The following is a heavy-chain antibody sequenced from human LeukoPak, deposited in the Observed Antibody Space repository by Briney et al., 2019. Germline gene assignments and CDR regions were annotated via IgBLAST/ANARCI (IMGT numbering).Heavy chain of an antibody. D-gene: IGHD1-26*01. CDR1: GGSISSYY. CDR3: ARDFGGSYYFDY. CDR2: IYYSGST. V-gene: IGHV4-59*01. J-gene: IGHJ4*02. Sequence: SETLSLTCTVSGGSISSYYWSWIRQPPGKGLEGIGYIYYSGSTNYNPSLKSRVTISVDTSKSQFSLKLSSVTAADTAVYYCARDFGGSYYFDYWGQGTLVTVSS.